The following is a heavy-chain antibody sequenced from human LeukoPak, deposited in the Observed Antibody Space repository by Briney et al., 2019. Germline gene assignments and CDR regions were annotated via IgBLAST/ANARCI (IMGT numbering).Heavy chain of an antibody. CDR1: GFTFSDYY. CDR2: ISNSGSTI. V-gene: IGHV3-11*01. D-gene: IGHD6-13*01. Sequence: PGGSLRLSCAASGFTFSDYYMSWIRQAPGKGLEWVSYISNSGSTIYYADSVKGRFTISRDNAKNSLYLQMNSLRAEDTAVSYCARDPAVKQQSPADPWGQGTLVNVSS. J-gene: IGHJ5*02. CDR3: ARDPAVKQQSPADP.